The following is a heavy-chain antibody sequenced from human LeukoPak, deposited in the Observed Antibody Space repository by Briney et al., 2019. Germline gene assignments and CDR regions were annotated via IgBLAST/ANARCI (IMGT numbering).Heavy chain of an antibody. D-gene: IGHD1-26*01. CDR3: ARDLRRGSYYWFDP. CDR2: IIPIFGTA. Sequence: RASVKVSCKASGGTFSSYAISWVRQAPGQGLEWMGGIIPIFGTANYAQKFQGRVTITADESTSTAYMELSSLRSEDTAVYYCARDLRRGSYYWFDPWGQGTLVTVSS. CDR1: GGTFSSYA. V-gene: IGHV1-69*13. J-gene: IGHJ5*02.